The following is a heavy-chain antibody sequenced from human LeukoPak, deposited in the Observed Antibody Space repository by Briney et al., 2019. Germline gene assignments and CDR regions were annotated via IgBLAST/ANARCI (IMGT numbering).Heavy chain of an antibody. CDR3: AKGRGVGYSGYDFEY. CDR2: IRGSRGDT. Sequence: GGSLRLSCAVSGFTFTNYAMSWVRQAPGKGLEWVSRIRGSRGDTYYADSVKGRFTISRDNSRNTLYLQMKSLRAEDTAVYYCAKGRGVGYSGYDFEYWGQGTLVTVSS. D-gene: IGHD5-12*01. CDR1: GFTFTNYA. V-gene: IGHV3-23*01. J-gene: IGHJ4*02.